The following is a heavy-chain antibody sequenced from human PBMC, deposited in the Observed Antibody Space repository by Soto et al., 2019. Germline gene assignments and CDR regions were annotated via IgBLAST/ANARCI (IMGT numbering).Heavy chain of an antibody. CDR1: GGTFSSYA. J-gene: IGHJ6*02. CDR2: IIPIFGTA. CDR3: ARLNSATATIFGVVITPPVYYYGMDV. V-gene: IGHV1-69*13. Sequence: SVKVSCKASGGTFSSYAISWVRQAPGRGLEWMGGIIPIFGTANYAQKFQGRVTITADESTSTAYMELSSLRSEDTAVYYCARLNSATATIFGVVITPPVYYYGMDVWGQGTTVTVSS. D-gene: IGHD3-3*01.